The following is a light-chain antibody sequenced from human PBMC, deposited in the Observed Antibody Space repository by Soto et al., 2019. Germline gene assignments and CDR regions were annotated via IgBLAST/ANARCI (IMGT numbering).Light chain of an antibody. CDR1: QSVSSSY. CDR2: GAS. Sequence: IVLTQSPGTLSLSPGERATLSCKASQSVSSSYLAWYQQKPGQAPRLLIYGASSRATGIPDRFSGSGSGTDFTLTISSLEPEDFAVYYCQQYGRSWTLGQGTKVDI. CDR3: QQYGRSWT. V-gene: IGKV3-20*01. J-gene: IGKJ1*01.